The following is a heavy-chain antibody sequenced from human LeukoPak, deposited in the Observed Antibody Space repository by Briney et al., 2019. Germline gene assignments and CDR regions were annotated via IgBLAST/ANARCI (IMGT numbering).Heavy chain of an antibody. CDR1: GYTFTGYY. D-gene: IGHD6-13*01. J-gene: IGHJ4*02. V-gene: IGHV1-2*02. CDR2: INPNSGGT. Sequence: GASVKVSCKASGYTFTGYYMHWVRQAPGQGLEWMGWINPNSGGTNYAQKFQGRVTMTRDTSISTAYLQWSSLKASDTAMYYCARRQQLVNDYWGQGTLVTVSS. CDR3: ARRQQLVNDY.